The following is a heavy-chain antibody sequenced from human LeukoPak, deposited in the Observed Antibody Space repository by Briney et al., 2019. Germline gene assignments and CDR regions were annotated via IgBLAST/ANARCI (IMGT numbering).Heavy chain of an antibody. CDR1: GFIFSTYN. Sequence: PGGSLRLSCAASGFIFSTYNMNWVRQSPGKGLEWISSVSSSSSYIYYIDSVKGRFTISRDNAKNSLYLQMNSLRAEDTAVYYCAKDRLWFGELHHFDYWGQGALVTVSS. J-gene: IGHJ4*02. CDR3: AKDRLWFGELHHFDY. D-gene: IGHD3-10*01. CDR2: VSSSSSYI. V-gene: IGHV3-21*01.